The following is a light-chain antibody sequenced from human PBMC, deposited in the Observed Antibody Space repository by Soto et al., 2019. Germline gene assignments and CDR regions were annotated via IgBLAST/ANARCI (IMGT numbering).Light chain of an antibody. J-gene: IGKJ4*01. V-gene: IGKV3-15*01. Sequence: EIVMTQSPATLSVSPGERVTLSCRASQNVSSYLAWYQQKPGQAPRLLIYGASTRATGTSVRFSGSGSGTEFTLTISSLQSEDFVVYYCQQYNNWPLTFGGGTKVDIK. CDR2: GAS. CDR3: QQYNNWPLT. CDR1: QNVSSY.